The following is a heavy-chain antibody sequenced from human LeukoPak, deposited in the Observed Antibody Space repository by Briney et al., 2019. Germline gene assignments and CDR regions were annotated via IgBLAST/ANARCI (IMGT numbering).Heavy chain of an antibody. Sequence: GGSLRLSCAASGFTFNNYAMNWVRQAPGKGLEWVSVISGSGGTTYYADSVRGRFTISRDSSKNTLYLQMNSLRAEDTAVYYCAKSSRWLQPTAPFDYWGQGTLVTVSS. V-gene: IGHV3-23*01. CDR3: AKSSRWLQPTAPFDY. CDR1: GFTFNNYA. J-gene: IGHJ4*02. CDR2: ISGSGGTT. D-gene: IGHD5-24*01.